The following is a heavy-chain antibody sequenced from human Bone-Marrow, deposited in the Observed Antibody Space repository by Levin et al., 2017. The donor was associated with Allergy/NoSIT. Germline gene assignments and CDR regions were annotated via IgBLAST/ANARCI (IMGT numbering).Heavy chain of an antibody. CDR3: ARPIYCSSTTCSGPFHY. Sequence: SQTLSLTCAVYGDSFSHYYWNWIRQTPGKGLEWIGEINDRRDTKYNPSLKSRLTISVDTSKNQFSLRLTSVTAADTAVYYCARPIYCSSTTCSGPFHYWGQGTLVTVSS. CDR1: GDSFSHYY. CDR2: INDRRDT. V-gene: IGHV4-34*01. J-gene: IGHJ4*02. D-gene: IGHD2-2*01.